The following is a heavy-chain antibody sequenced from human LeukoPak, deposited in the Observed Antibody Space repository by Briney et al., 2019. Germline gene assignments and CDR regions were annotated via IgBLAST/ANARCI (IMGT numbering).Heavy chain of an antibody. CDR1: GGSFSGYY. CDR2: INHSGST. J-gene: IGHJ4*02. D-gene: IGHD6-19*01. Sequence: SETLSLTCAVYGGSFSGYYWSWIRQPPGKGLEWIGEINHSGSTNYNPSLKSRVTVSVDTSKNQFSLKLSSVTAADTAVYYCARGRGWYSSFDYWGQGTLVTVSS. V-gene: IGHV4-34*01. CDR3: ARGRGWYSSFDY.